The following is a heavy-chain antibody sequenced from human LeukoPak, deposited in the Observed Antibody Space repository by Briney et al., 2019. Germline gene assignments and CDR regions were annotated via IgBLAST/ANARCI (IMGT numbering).Heavy chain of an antibody. Sequence: SETLSLTCTVSGGSISSGGYYWSWIRQHPGKGLEWIGYIYYSGSTYYNPSPKSRVTISVDTSKNQFSLKLSFVTAADTAVYYCARDRGNTAMVTPYYFDYWGQGTLVTVSS. V-gene: IGHV4-31*03. D-gene: IGHD5-18*01. CDR1: GGSISSGGYY. J-gene: IGHJ4*02. CDR2: IYYSGST. CDR3: ARDRGNTAMVTPYYFDY.